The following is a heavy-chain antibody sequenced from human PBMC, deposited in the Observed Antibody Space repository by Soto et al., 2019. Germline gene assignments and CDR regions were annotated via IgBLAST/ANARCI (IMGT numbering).Heavy chain of an antibody. CDR1: GFTFDSYA. CDR3: ARDHRWAFDY. D-gene: IGHD3-16*01. J-gene: IGHJ4*02. Sequence: EVQLVESGGGLVQPGGNLRLSWVPSGFTFDSYARNWVRQAPGKGLEWLSYIGLNSGNIEYSNSVEGRFTISRDDGKSSLYLQMNSLRDEDTAVYFCARDHRWAFDYWGRGTLVTVTS. CDR2: IGLNSGNI. V-gene: IGHV3-48*02.